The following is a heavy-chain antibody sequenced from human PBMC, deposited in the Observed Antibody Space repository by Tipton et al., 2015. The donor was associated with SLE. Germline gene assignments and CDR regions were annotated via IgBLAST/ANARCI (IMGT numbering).Heavy chain of an antibody. CDR1: GFTFDDYA. J-gene: IGHJ5*02. D-gene: IGHD2-15*01. V-gene: IGHV3-9*01. Sequence: SLRLSCVASGFTFDDYAMHWVRQAPGKGLEWVSGISWNSGSIGYADSVKGRFTISRDNAKNSLYLQMNSLRAEDTASYYCAKGCSGGSCNWFDPWGQGTLVTVSS. CDR2: ISWNSGSI. CDR3: AKGCSGGSCNWFDP.